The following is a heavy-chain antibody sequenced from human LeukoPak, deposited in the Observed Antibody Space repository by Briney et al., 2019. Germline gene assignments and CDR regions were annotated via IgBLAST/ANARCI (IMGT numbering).Heavy chain of an antibody. CDR1: GYTFTSYD. CDR2: MNPNSGNT. CDR3: ARVHRLWFGELRYYYYYYMDV. J-gene: IGHJ6*03. D-gene: IGHD3-10*01. Sequence: ASVKVSCKASGYTFTSYDINWVRQATGQGLEWMGWMNPNSGNTGYAQKSQGRVTMTRNTSISTAYMELSSLRSEDTAVYYCARVHRLWFGELRYYYYYYMDVWGKGTTVTISS. V-gene: IGHV1-8*01.